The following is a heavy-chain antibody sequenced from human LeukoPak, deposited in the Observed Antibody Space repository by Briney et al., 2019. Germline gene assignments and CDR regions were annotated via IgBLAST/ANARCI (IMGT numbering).Heavy chain of an antibody. CDR3: AREARCPYWGCRYFDY. CDR2: IYSGGST. J-gene: IGHJ4*02. Sequence: GGSLRLSCAASGFTVSSNYMSWVRQAPGKGLEWVSVIYSGGSTYYADSVKGRFTISRDNSKNTLYLQMNSLRAEDTAVYYCAREARCPYWGCRYFDYWGQGTLVTVSS. D-gene: IGHD7-27*01. CDR1: GFTVSSNY. V-gene: IGHV3-53*01.